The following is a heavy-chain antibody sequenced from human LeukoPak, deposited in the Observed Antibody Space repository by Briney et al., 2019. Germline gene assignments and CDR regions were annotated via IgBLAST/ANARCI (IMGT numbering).Heavy chain of an antibody. CDR3: ARTPMIVVVMFDY. CDR1: GFTFSSYW. CDR2: IKQDGSEK. D-gene: IGHD3-22*01. J-gene: IGHJ4*02. V-gene: IGHV3-7*01. Sequence: PGGSLRLSCAASGFTFSSYWMSWVRQAPGKGLEWVANIKQDGSEKYYVDSVKGRFTISRDNAKNSLYLQMNSLRAEDTAMYYCARTPMIVVVMFDYWGQGTLVTVSS.